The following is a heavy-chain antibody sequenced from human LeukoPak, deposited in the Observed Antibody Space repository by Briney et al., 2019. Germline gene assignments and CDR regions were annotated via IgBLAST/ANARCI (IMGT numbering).Heavy chain of an antibody. CDR2: INPSGGST. V-gene: IGHV1-46*01. D-gene: IGHD3-22*01. J-gene: IGHJ4*02. CDR3: ARGSITMIPAKYYFDY. Sequence: GASVKVSCKASGYTFTSYDINWVRQATGQGLEWMGIINPSGGSTSYAQKFQGRVTMTRDMSTSTVYMELSSLRSEDTAVYYCARGSITMIPAKYYFDYWGQGTLVTVSS. CDR1: GYTFTSYD.